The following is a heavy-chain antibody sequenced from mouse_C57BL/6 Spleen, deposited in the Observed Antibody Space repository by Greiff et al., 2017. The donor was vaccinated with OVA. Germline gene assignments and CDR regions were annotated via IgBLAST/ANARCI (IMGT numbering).Heavy chain of an antibody. Sequence: QVQLQQPGAELVKPGASVKLSCKASGYTFTSYWMHWVKQRPGQGLEWIGMIHPNSGSTNYNEKFKSKATLTVDKSSSTAYMQLSSLTSEDSAVYYCAREGYDYESSAWFAYWGQGTLVTVSA. CDR1: GYTFTSYW. D-gene: IGHD2-4*01. CDR3: AREGYDYESSAWFAY. J-gene: IGHJ3*01. CDR2: IHPNSGST. V-gene: IGHV1-64*01.